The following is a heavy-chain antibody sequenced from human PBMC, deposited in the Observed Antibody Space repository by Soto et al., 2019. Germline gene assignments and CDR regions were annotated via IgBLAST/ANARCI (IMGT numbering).Heavy chain of an antibody. J-gene: IGHJ4*02. Sequence: EVQLVESGGGLVQPGRSLRLSCAASGFTFDDYAMQWVRQAPGKGLEWVSAISWNSGSIDYADSVKGRFTISRDNAKNSLYLQMNSLRAEDTALYYCAKSHTTSGWYVTTDYWGQGTRVTVSS. D-gene: IGHD6-19*01. CDR3: AKSHTTSGWYVTTDY. V-gene: IGHV3-9*01. CDR1: GFTFDDYA. CDR2: ISWNSGSI.